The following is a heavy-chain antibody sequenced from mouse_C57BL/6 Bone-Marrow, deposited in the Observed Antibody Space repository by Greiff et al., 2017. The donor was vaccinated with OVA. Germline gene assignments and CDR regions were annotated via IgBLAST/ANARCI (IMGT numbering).Heavy chain of an antibody. CDR1: GFSLSTFGMG. CDR2: IWWDDDK. Sequence: QVTLKVSGPGILQPSQTLSLTCSFSGFSLSTFGMGVGWIRQPSGKGLEWLAHIWWDDDKYYNPALKSRLTISKDTSKNQVFLKIANVDTADTATYYCARRAVYYDYEDWYFDVWGTGTTVTVSS. CDR3: ARRAVYYDYEDWYFDV. V-gene: IGHV8-8*01. J-gene: IGHJ1*03. D-gene: IGHD2-4*01.